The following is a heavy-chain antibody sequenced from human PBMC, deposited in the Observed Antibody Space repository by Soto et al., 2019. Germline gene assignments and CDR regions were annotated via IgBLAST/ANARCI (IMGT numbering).Heavy chain of an antibody. Sequence: SETLSLTCSVSGGSISSYYWIWIRQPPGKGLEWIGYIYYSGSTNYNPSLKSRVTISVDTSKNQFSLKLSSVTAADTAVYHCARALDIVAHGMDVWGQGTTVTVSS. CDR3: ARALDIVAHGMDV. J-gene: IGHJ6*02. D-gene: IGHD2-15*01. CDR2: IYYSGST. V-gene: IGHV4-59*01. CDR1: GGSISSYY.